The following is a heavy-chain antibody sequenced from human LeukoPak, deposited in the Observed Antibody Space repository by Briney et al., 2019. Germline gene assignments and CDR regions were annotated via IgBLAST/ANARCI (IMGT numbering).Heavy chain of an antibody. CDR3: ARAFGGDPGYYYYMGV. Sequence: GASVKVSCKASGYTFTSYGISWVRQAPGQGLEWMGWIIAYTGYTNYAQNFQGRVTMTTDTSTSTAYMELRSLRSDDTAVYYCARAFGGDPGYYYYMGVWGKGTTVTVSS. D-gene: IGHD3-10*01. CDR1: GYTFTSYG. CDR2: IIAYTGYT. V-gene: IGHV1-18*01. J-gene: IGHJ6*03.